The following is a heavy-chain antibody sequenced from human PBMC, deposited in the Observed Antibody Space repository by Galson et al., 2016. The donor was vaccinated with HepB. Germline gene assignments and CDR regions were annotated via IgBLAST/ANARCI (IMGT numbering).Heavy chain of an antibody. CDR1: GYTFTSYA. CDR2: INAGNGNT. D-gene: IGHD6-6*01. J-gene: IGHJ4*02. V-gene: IGHV1-3*01. Sequence: SVKVSCKASGYTFTSYAMHWVRQAPGQRLEWMEWINAGNGNTKYSHKFQGRVTITRDTSASTAYMELSSLRSEDTAVYYCARGIAARPGGYWGQGTLVTVSS. CDR3: ARGIAARPGGY.